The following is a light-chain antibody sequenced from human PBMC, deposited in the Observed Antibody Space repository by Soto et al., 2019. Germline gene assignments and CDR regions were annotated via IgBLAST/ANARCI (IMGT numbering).Light chain of an antibody. CDR2: GST. CDR3: QSYDNSLSAEV. Sequence: QSVLTQPPSLSGAPGQRVTISCTGSSSDIGAGSEVHWYQQLPGTAPKLLIFGSTNRPSGVPDRFSGSKSATSASLAITGLQAEDEADYYCQSYDNSLSAEVSGHGTKGTV. V-gene: IGLV1-40*01. CDR1: SSDIGAGSE. J-gene: IGLJ1*01.